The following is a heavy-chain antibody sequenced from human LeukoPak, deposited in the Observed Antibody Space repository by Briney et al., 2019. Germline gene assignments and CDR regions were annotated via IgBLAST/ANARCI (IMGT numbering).Heavy chain of an antibody. D-gene: IGHD3-10*01. V-gene: IGHV4-4*07. Sequence: PSETLSLTCSFSGGSISSYYWSWIRQPAGKGLEWIGRIHTSGSTNYNPSLKSRVTMSVDTSKNQFSLKLKSVTAADTAVYYCARDEYYYGSGSYRYDYWGQGTLVTVSS. CDR1: GGSISSYY. J-gene: IGHJ4*02. CDR2: IHTSGST. CDR3: ARDEYYYGSGSYRYDY.